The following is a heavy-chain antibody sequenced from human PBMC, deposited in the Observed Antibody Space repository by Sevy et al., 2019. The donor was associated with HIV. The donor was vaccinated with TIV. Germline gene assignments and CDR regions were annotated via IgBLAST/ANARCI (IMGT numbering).Heavy chain of an antibody. CDR1: GYSFTSYW. CDR3: ARHGDYYDSSGYSTHDY. Sequence: VESLKISCKGSGYSFTSYWISWVRQMPGKDLEWMGRIDPSDSYTNYSPSFQGHVTISADKSISTAYLQWSSLKASDTAMYYCARHGDYYDSSGYSTHDYWGQGTLVTVSS. J-gene: IGHJ4*02. D-gene: IGHD3-22*01. CDR2: IDPSDSYT. V-gene: IGHV5-10-1*01.